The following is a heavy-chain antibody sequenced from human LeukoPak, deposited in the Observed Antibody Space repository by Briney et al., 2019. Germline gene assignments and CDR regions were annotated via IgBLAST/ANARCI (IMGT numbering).Heavy chain of an antibody. CDR3: ARDNLAEDYYYGMDV. Sequence: ASVKVSCKASGYTFTSYGISWVRQAPGQGLEWMGWISAYNGNTNYAQKLQGRVTMTTDTSTSTAYMELRSLRSDDTAVYYCARDNLAEDYYYGMDVWGQGTTVTVSS. CDR1: GYTFTSYG. CDR2: ISAYNGNT. J-gene: IGHJ6*02. D-gene: IGHD6-19*01. V-gene: IGHV1-18*01.